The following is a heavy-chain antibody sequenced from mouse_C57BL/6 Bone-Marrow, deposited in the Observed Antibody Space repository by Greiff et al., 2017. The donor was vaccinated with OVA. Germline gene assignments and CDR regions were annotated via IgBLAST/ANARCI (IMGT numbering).Heavy chain of an antibody. CDR3: ARQILPYYCGSSYWFAY. V-gene: IGHV5-9*01. CDR1: GFTFSSYT. J-gene: IGHJ3*01. Sequence: EVKLMESGGGLVKPGGSLKLSCAASGFTFSSYTMSWVRQTPEKRLEWVATISGGGGNTYYPDSVKGRFTISRDNAKNTLYLQMSSLRSEDTALYYCARQILPYYCGSSYWFAYWGQGTLVTVSA. CDR2: ISGGGGNT. D-gene: IGHD1-1*01.